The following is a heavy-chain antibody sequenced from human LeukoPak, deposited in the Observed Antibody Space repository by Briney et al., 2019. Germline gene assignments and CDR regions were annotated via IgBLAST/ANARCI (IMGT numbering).Heavy chain of an antibody. V-gene: IGHV3-64*04. Sequence: GGSLRLSCSASGFTFSTLPMHWVRQAPGKGLEYVSGSSSNGGSTYYADSVKGRFTISRDNSKNTLYLQMNSLRAEDTAVYYCARDRYSYGYYYYYGMDVWGQGTTVTVSS. CDR3: ARDRYSYGYYYYYGMDV. CDR2: SSSNGGST. CDR1: GFTFSTLP. D-gene: IGHD5-18*01. J-gene: IGHJ6*02.